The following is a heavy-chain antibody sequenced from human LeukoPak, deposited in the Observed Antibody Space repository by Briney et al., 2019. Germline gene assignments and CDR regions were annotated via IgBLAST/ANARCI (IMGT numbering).Heavy chain of an antibody. Sequence: ASVKVSCKASGYTFTSYYMHWVRQAPGQGLEWMGIINPSGGSTSYAQKFQGRVTITADESTSTAYMELSSLRSEDTAVYYCASYIAVAGTFDYWGQGTLVTVSS. CDR3: ASYIAVAGTFDY. J-gene: IGHJ4*02. CDR2: INPSGGST. V-gene: IGHV1-46*01. CDR1: GYTFTSYY. D-gene: IGHD6-19*01.